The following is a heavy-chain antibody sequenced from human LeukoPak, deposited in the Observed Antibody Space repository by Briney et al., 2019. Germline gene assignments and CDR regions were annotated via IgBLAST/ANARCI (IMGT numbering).Heavy chain of an antibody. V-gene: IGHV4-59*01. J-gene: IGHJ4*02. CDR3: ARVRRGYYYDSSGYFDY. D-gene: IGHD3-22*01. Sequence: SETLSLTCTVSGGSISSYYWSWIRQPPGKGLEWIGYIYYCGSTNYNPSLKSRVTISVDTSKNQFSLKLSSVTAADTAVYYCARVRRGYYYDSSGYFDYWGQGTLVTVSS. CDR2: IYYCGST. CDR1: GGSISSYY.